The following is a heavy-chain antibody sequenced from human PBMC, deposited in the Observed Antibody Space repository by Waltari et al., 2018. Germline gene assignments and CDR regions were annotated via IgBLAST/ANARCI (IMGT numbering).Heavy chain of an antibody. CDR2: LRQDGIGK. J-gene: IGHJ4*02. D-gene: IGHD6-19*01. CDR3: ARDQRSRIAVADFDY. CDR1: GFTFSSYW. V-gene: IGHV3-7*01. Sequence: EVQLVESGGGLVQPGGSLRLSCAASGFTFSSYWMSWVCQAPGKGMEWGAKLRQDGIGKYYVDSVKGRLTTSRDNAKNSLYLQMNSLRAEDTAVYYCARDQRSRIAVADFDYWGQGTLVTVSS.